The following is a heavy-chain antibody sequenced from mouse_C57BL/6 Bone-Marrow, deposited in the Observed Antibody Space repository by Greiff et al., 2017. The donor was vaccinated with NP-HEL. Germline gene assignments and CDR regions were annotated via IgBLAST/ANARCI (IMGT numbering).Heavy chain of an antibody. CDR1: GYTFTSYD. CDR2: LYPRDGST. Sequence: QVQLQQSGPELVKPGASVKLSCKASGYTFTSYDINWVKQRPGQGLEWLGWLYPRDGSTTYNEKFKGHAPFTGDTSSSTAYMELHILTSEDSAVYFCARKDSSGSFAYWGQGTLVTVSA. CDR3: ARKDSSGSFAY. D-gene: IGHD3-2*02. J-gene: IGHJ3*01. V-gene: IGHV1-85*01.